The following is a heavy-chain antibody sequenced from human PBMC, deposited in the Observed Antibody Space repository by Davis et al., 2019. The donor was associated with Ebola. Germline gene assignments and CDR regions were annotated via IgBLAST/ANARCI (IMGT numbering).Heavy chain of an antibody. CDR3: TTSPHYYYDSSGVALRDD. J-gene: IGHJ4*02. D-gene: IGHD3-22*01. V-gene: IGHV3-15*01. CDR2: IKSKTDGGTT. Sequence: PGGSLRLSCAASGFTFSNAWMSWVRQAPGKGLEWVGRIKSKTDGGTTDYAAPVKGRFTISRDDSKNTLYLQMNSLKTEDTAVYYCTTSPHYYYDSSGVALRDDWGQGTLVTVSS. CDR1: GFTFSNAW.